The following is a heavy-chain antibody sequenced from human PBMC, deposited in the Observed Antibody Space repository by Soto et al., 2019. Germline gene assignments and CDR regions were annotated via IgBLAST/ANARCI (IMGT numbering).Heavy chain of an antibody. CDR1: GGSISSYY. D-gene: IGHD5-18*01. J-gene: IGHJ3*02. Sequence: SETLSLTCTVSGGSISSYYWSWIRQPPGKGLEWIGYIYYSGSTNYNPSLKSRVTISVDTSKNKFSMKLSSVTAADTAVYYCARGHARWYSYGPYAFDIWGQGTMVTVSS. CDR2: IYYSGST. CDR3: ARGHARWYSYGPYAFDI. V-gene: IGHV4-59*01.